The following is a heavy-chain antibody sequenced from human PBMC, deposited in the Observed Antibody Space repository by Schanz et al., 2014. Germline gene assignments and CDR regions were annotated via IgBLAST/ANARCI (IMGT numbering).Heavy chain of an antibody. CDR1: GITFSSHS. Sequence: EVQLVASGGGLVQPGGSLRLSCAASGITFSSHSFNWVRQAPGKGLEWVSALSEGGGGTHYADSVRGRFTISSDSSKNTLYLQMSSLRADDTAVYYCAKAADWPVTRFDPWGQGTLVTVSS. D-gene: IGHD3-9*01. V-gene: IGHV3-23*04. CDR3: AKAADWPVTRFDP. CDR2: LSEGGGGT. J-gene: IGHJ5*02.